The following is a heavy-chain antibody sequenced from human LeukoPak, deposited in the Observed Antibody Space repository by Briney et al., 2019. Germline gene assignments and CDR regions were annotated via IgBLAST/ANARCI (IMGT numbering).Heavy chain of an antibody. J-gene: IGHJ6*03. D-gene: IGHD6-19*01. CDR3: ASSIAVAGTSFDYYYYMDV. Sequence: SVKVSCKASGGTFSSYAISWVRQAPGQGLEWMGGIIPIFGTANYAQKFQGRVTITADKSTSTAYMELSSLRSEDTAVYYCASSIAVAGTSFDYYYYMDVWGKGTTVTVSS. CDR2: IIPIFGTA. CDR1: GGTFSSYA. V-gene: IGHV1-69*06.